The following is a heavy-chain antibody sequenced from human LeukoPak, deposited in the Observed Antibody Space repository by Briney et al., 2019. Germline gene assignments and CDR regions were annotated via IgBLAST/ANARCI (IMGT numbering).Heavy chain of an antibody. CDR3: ARLSAYYYGSFFYYYMDV. CDR1: GFTFSSYG. V-gene: IGHV3-30*02. J-gene: IGHJ6*03. Sequence: GGSLRLSCAASGFTFSSYGMHWVRQAPGKGLEWVAFIRYDGSNKYYADSVKGRFTISRDNSKNTLYLQMNSLRAEDTALYYCARLSAYYYGSFFYYYMDVWGKGTTVTVSS. D-gene: IGHD3-10*01. CDR2: IRYDGSNK.